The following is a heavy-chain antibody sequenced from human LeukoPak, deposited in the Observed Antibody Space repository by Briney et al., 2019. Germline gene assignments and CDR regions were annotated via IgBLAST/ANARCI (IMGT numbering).Heavy chain of an antibody. D-gene: IGHD2-2*01. Sequence: GGSLRLSCAASGFTFSSYAMSWVRQAPGKGLEWVSTISGSGGSTYYADSVKGRFTISRDNSKNTLYLQMNSLRAEDTAVYYCARLLRTSCSLDPWGQGTLVTVSS. CDR1: GFTFSSYA. J-gene: IGHJ5*02. CDR2: ISGSGGST. V-gene: IGHV3-23*01. CDR3: ARLLRTSCSLDP.